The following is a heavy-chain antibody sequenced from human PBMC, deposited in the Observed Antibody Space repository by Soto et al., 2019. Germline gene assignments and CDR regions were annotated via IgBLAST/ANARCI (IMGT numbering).Heavy chain of an antibody. D-gene: IGHD2-2*01. J-gene: IGHJ5*02. CDR2: IIPIFGTA. CDR3: ARDGHSSSTGNWFDP. V-gene: IGHV1-69*13. CDR1: GGTFSSYA. Sequence: SVKVSCKASGGTFSSYAISWVRQAPGQGLEWMGGIIPIFGTANYAQKFQGRVTITADESTSTAYMELSSLRSEDTAVYYCARDGHSSSTGNWFDPWGQGTLVTVSS.